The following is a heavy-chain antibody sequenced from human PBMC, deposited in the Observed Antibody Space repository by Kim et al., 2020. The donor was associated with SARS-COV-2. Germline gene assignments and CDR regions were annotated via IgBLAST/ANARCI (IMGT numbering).Heavy chain of an antibody. J-gene: IGHJ3*02. CDR3: AAPAFDI. CDR2: EGSDK. Sequence: EGSDKQYADAVKGRFTISRDHSKNPLYLEMNSLWAEDTALYSCAAPAFDIWGRGTMVTVSS. V-gene: IGHV3-30*01.